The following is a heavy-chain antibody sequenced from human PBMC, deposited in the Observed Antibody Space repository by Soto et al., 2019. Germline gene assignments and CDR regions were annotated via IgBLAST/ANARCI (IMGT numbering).Heavy chain of an antibody. V-gene: IGHV3-30-3*01. CDR1: GFTFSSYG. J-gene: IGHJ6*02. CDR3: ARGSSRGWFGELFFRPAMDV. CDR2: ISYDGSNK. D-gene: IGHD3-10*01. Sequence: QVQLVESGGGVVQPGRSLRLSCAASGFTFSSYGMHWVRQAPGNGLEWVAVISYDGSNKYYADSVKGRFTISRDNSKNTLSLQMNSLRAKDTAVYYCARGSSRGWFGELFFRPAMDVWGQGTTVTVSS.